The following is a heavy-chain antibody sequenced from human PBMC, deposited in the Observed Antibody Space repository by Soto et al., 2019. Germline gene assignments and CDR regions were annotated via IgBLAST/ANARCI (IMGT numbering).Heavy chain of an antibody. CDR2: IYPGDSDT. J-gene: IGHJ3*02. D-gene: IGHD3-22*01. V-gene: IGHV5-51*01. CDR3: ARHGGVEYYYDSRGTKDAFDI. Sequence: PGESLKISCKGSGYSFTSYWIGWVRQMPGKGLEWMGIIYPGDSDTRYSPSFQGQVTISADKSISTAYLQWSSLKASDTAMYYCARHGGVEYYYDSRGTKDAFDIWGQGTMVTVSS. CDR1: GYSFTSYW.